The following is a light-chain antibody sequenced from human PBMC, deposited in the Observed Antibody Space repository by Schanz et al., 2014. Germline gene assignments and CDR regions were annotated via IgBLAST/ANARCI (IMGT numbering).Light chain of an antibody. CDR2: DAS. CDR1: QSISSW. Sequence: DIQMTQSPSTLSASVGDRVTITCRASQSISSWLAWYQQKPGKAPKLLIYDASSLESGVPSTFSGSGSGTFFTLTISSLLPDSFSAYYCQQYNSYSYTFGQGTKLEIK. J-gene: IGKJ2*01. V-gene: IGKV1-5*01. CDR3: QQYNSYSYT.